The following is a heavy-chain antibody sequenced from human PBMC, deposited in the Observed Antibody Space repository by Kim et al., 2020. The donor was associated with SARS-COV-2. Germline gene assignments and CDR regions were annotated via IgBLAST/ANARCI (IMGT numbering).Heavy chain of an antibody. J-gene: IGHJ5*02. V-gene: IGHV1-69*13. CDR2: IIPIFGTA. CDR3: ATESYSSGWFDP. Sequence: SVKVSCKASGGTFSSYAISWVRQAPGQGLEWMGGIIPIFGTANYAQKFQGRVTITADESTSTAYMELSSLRSEDTAVYYCATESYSSGWFDPWGQGTLVTVSS. CDR1: GGTFSSYA. D-gene: IGHD6-19*01.